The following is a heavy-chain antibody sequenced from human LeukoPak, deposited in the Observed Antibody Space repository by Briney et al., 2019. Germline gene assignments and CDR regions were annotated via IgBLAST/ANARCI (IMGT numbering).Heavy chain of an antibody. V-gene: IGHV1-69*02. D-gene: IGHD4-23*01. J-gene: IGHJ4*02. CDR1: GGTFSSYT. CDR2: IIPILGIA. CDR3: ARVPPGGKVFDY. Sequence: SVKVSCKASGGTFSSYTISWVRQAPGQGLEWMGRIIPILGIANYAQKFQGRVTITADKSTSTACMELSSLRSEDTAVYYCARVPPGGKVFDYWGQGTLVTVSS.